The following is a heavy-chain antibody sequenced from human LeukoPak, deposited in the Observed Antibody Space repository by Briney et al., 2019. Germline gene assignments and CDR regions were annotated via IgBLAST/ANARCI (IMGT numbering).Heavy chain of an antibody. D-gene: IGHD2-2*01. Sequence: GGSLRLSCAASGFTFSSYSMNWVRQAPGKGLEWVSSISSSSSYIYYADSVKGRFTISRDNAENSLYLQMNSLRAEDTAVYYCARDPRRLGYCSSTSCYFLWFDPWGQGTLVTVSS. CDR2: ISSSSSYI. J-gene: IGHJ5*02. CDR1: GFTFSSYS. CDR3: ARDPRRLGYCSSTSCYFLWFDP. V-gene: IGHV3-21*01.